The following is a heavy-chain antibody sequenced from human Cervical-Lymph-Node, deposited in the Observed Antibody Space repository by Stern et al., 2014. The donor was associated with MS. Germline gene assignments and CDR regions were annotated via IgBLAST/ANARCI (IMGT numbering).Heavy chain of an antibody. CDR3: ARDCGGDCYPYYFYGMDV. V-gene: IGHV4-61*02. CDR1: GGSFSSGGYF. Sequence: QLQLQESGPGLVKPSQTLSLTCTVSGGSFSSGGYFWAWIRKPAGRGLEWFGRILTSSSTQYNPSNNSRVPLSRATSKTQSSLRLGSVTAADTAVYFCARDCGGDCYPYYFYGMDVWGQGTTVTVSS. D-gene: IGHD2-21*02. CDR2: ILTSSST. J-gene: IGHJ6*02.